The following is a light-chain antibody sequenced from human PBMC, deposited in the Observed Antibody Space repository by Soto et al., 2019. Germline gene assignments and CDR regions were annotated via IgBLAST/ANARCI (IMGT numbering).Light chain of an antibody. J-gene: IGKJ1*01. CDR2: GAS. Sequence: EIVLTQSPGTLSLSPGERATLSCRASQSVSSSYLAWYQQKPGQAPRLLIYGASSRATGIPDRFSGSGSGTDFTLTISRLEPEDFAVYYCQQYVTFGQGT. V-gene: IGKV3-20*01. CDR3: QQYVT. CDR1: QSVSSSY.